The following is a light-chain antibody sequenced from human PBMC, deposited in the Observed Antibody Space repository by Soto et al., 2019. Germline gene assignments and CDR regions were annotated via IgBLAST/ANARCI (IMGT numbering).Light chain of an antibody. Sequence: EIMLTQSPGTLSLSPGERVILSCRASQSVSSNYVAWYQQKPGQAPRLLIYGASSRATGIPDRFSGSGSGTDFILTISRLEPEDFAVYYCQQYGSSPFTFGPGTKVDIK. CDR3: QQYGSSPFT. CDR2: GAS. V-gene: IGKV3-20*01. CDR1: QSVSSNY. J-gene: IGKJ3*01.